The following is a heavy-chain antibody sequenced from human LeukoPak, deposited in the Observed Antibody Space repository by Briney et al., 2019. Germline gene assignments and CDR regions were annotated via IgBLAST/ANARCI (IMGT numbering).Heavy chain of an antibody. CDR3: ASRLRDTAMVDY. V-gene: IGHV3-48*03. J-gene: IGHJ4*02. D-gene: IGHD5-18*01. Sequence: TGGSLRLSCAASGFTFSSYEMNWVRQAPGKGLEWVSYISSSGSTIYYADSVKGRFTISRDNAKNSLYLQMNSLRAEDTAVYYCASRLRDTAMVDYWGQGTLVTVSS. CDR2: ISSSGSTI. CDR1: GFTFSSYE.